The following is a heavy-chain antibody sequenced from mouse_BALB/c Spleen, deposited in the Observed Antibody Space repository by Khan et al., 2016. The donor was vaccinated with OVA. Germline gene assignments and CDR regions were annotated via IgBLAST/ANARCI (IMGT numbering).Heavy chain of an antibody. CDR2: INPTSGYT. CDR3: TRDRIAY. CDR1: GYTFTTYW. V-gene: IGHV1-7*01. Sequence: QVQLKESGAELAKPGASVKMSCKASGYTFTTYWMHWVKQRPGQGLEWIGYINPTSGYTDYNEKFKDRATLTADTSSSTAYMQLSSLTSEDSAVYYCTRDRIAYWGQGTTLTVSS. J-gene: IGHJ2*01.